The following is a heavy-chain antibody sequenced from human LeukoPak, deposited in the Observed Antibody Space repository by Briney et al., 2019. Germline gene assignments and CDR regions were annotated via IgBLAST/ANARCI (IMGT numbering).Heavy chain of an antibody. J-gene: IGHJ6*03. Sequence: GGSLRLSCAVFGLTFDDYAMHWVRQAPGKGLEWVSDISWNSGTVRYADSVKGRFTISRDNAKNSLYLQMNSLRAEDTAVYYCARVDGSGSYYKSYYYYYMDVWGKGTTVTVSS. CDR3: ARVDGSGSYYKSYYYYYMDV. V-gene: IGHV3-9*01. CDR2: ISWNSGTV. D-gene: IGHD3-10*01. CDR1: GLTFDDYA.